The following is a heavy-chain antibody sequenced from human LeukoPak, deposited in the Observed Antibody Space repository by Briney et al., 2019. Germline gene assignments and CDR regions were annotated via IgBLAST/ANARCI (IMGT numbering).Heavy chain of an antibody. V-gene: IGHV3-21*04. D-gene: IGHD6-13*01. CDR3: AKDTAGYSSSWEGWFDP. CDR1: GFIFSSYS. CDR2: ISTGSSYI. J-gene: IGHJ5*02. Sequence: GGSLRLSCAASGFIFSSYSMNWVRQAPGKGLEWVSSISTGSSYIYYADSVKGRFTISRDNSKNTLYLQMNSLRAEDTAVYYCAKDTAGYSSSWEGWFDPWGQGTLVTVSS.